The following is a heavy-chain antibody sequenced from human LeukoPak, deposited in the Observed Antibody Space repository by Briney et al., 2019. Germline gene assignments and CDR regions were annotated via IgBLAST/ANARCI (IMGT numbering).Heavy chain of an antibody. CDR1: GFTFSSYE. J-gene: IGHJ4*02. V-gene: IGHV3-66*02. CDR2: ISTSGST. Sequence: GGSLRLSCAASGFTFSSYEMNWVRQAPGKGLEGVSVISTSGSTYYADSVKGRFTISRDNSKNTLYLQMHSLRPEDTAVYYCARSLYYYDSSGYYYYWGQGTRVTVSS. CDR3: ARSLYYYDSSGYYYY. D-gene: IGHD3-22*01.